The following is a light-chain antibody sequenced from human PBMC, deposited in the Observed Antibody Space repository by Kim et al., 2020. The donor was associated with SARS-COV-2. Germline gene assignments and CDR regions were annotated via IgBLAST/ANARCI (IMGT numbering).Light chain of an antibody. Sequence: APGQTARITGGGNNIGGKTVHWYQQRPGQAPVLVIRYDGDRPSGIPERFSGSNSGNTATLTISRVAAGDEADYYCQVWDSSSDQVLFGGGTKLTVL. CDR2: YDG. CDR3: QVWDSSSDQVL. J-gene: IGLJ2*01. V-gene: IGLV3-21*01. CDR1: NIGGKT.